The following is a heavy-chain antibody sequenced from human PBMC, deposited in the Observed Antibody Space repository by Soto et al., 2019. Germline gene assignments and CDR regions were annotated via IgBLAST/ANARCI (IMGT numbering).Heavy chain of an antibody. J-gene: IGHJ5*02. Sequence: SVKVSCKASGGTFSSYAISWVRQAPGQGLEWMGGIIPIFGTANYAQKFQGRVTMTTDTSTTTAYLELRSLRSDDTAVYYCPRHHGPTTSENWFDPWGQGTLVTVSS. D-gene: IGHD5-12*01. CDR1: GGTFSSYA. V-gene: IGHV1-69*05. CDR3: PRHHGPTTSENWFDP. CDR2: IIPIFGTA.